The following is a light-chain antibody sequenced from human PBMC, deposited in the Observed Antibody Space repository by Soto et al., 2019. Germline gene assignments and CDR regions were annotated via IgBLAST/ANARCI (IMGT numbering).Light chain of an antibody. CDR2: EVS. Sequence: QSVLTQPASVSGSPGQSITISCTGTSSDVGGYNYDSWYQQHPGKAPKLMIYEVSNRPSGVSNRFSGSKSGNTASLTISGLQAEERAEYYCSSYTSRCWVFGAGTTLTVL. CDR1: SSDVGGYNY. V-gene: IGLV2-14*01. CDR3: SSYTSRCWV. J-gene: IGLJ3*02.